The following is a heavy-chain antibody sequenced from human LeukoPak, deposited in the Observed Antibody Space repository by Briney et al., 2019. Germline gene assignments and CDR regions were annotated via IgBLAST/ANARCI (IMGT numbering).Heavy chain of an antibody. V-gene: IGHV3-23*01. J-gene: IGHJ1*01. CDR1: GFTFSSYA. D-gene: IGHD1-26*01. CDR3: AKDRGPLTEYFQH. Sequence: GGSLRLSCAASGFTFSSYAMTWVRQAPGKGLEWVSAISGSGGSTYYADSVKGRFTISRDNSKNTLYLQMNSLRAEGTAVYYCAKDRGPLTEYFQHWGQGTLVTVSS. CDR2: ISGSGGST.